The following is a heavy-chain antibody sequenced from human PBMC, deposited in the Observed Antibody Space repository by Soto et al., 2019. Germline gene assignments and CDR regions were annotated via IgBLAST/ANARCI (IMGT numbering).Heavy chain of an antibody. V-gene: IGHV3-21*01. D-gene: IGHD3-10*01. CDR3: AKDTNYYASGSGVDY. CDR2: ISSSSTYI. J-gene: IGHJ4*02. CDR1: GFTFSSYS. Sequence: GSLRLSCAASGFTFSSYSMTWVRQAPGKGLEWVSSISSSSTYIHYGDSVKGRFTISRDNAKNSLNLQMNSLRAEDTAVYFCAKDTNYYASGSGVDYGGQGILVTVSS.